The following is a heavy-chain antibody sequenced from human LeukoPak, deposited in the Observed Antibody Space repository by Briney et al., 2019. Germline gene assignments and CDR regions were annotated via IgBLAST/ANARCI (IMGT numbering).Heavy chain of an antibody. CDR3: ARSGKRNQAAAKYVNQNRGSSSFDY. D-gene: IGHD6-13*01. J-gene: IGHJ4*02. CDR1: GFTVSSNY. CDR2: IYSGGST. V-gene: IGHV3-53*01. Sequence: GGSLRLSCAASGFTVSSNYMSWVRQAPGKGLEWVSVIYSGGSTYYADSVKGRFTISRDNSKNTLYLQMNSLRAEDTAVYYCARSGKRNQAAAKYVNQNRGSSSFDYWGQGTLVTVSS.